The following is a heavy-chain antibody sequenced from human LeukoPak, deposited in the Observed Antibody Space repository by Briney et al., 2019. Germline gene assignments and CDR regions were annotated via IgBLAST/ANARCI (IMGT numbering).Heavy chain of an antibody. V-gene: IGHV3-23*01. Sequence: GGPLRLSCAASGFTFSNYAITWVRQAPGKGLEWVSAISDNGGRTYYANSVKGRFTISRDNSRNTLHLQMNSLRVEDTAVYYCAKESKYYPWGQGTLVTVSS. J-gene: IGHJ4*02. CDR1: GFTFSNYA. D-gene: IGHD3-16*01. CDR2: ISDNGGRT. CDR3: AKESKYYP.